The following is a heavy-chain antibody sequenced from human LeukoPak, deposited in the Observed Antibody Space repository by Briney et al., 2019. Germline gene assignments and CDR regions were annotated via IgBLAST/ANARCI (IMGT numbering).Heavy chain of an antibody. CDR2: IYSGGST. D-gene: IGHD3-22*01. Sequence: GGSLRLSCAASGFTFSRFWMNWVRRAPGKGLEWVSVIYSGGSTYYTDSVKGRFTISRDNSKNTVYLQMNSLRAEDTAVYYCARYYYDRSGYPYYLDYWGQGTLVTVSS. J-gene: IGHJ4*02. CDR3: ARYYYDRSGYPYYLDY. CDR1: GFTFSRFW. V-gene: IGHV3-53*01.